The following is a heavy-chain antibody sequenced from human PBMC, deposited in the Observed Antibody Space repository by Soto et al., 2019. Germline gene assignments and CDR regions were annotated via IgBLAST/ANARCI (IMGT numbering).Heavy chain of an antibody. D-gene: IGHD3-3*01. CDR1: GVSISSGEYY. CDR3: ARTSLTIFGPSNDYYGMGV. CDR2: ISYSGST. Sequence: SETLSLTCTVSGVSISSGEYYWTWIRQPPGKGLEGIGYISYSGSTHYSPSLKSRVSITVDTSKNQFSLNLASVSAEDTAVYYCARTSLTIFGPSNDYYGMGVRGXGTAVTVS. J-gene: IGHJ6*02. V-gene: IGHV4-30-4*01.